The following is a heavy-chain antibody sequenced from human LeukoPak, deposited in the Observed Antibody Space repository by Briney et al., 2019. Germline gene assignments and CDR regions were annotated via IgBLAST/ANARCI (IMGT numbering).Heavy chain of an antibody. D-gene: IGHD3-22*01. J-gene: IGHJ4*02. CDR3: ARAHDTSGYYYYFDY. CDR2: ISYSGST. Sequence: SQTLSLTCSVSGGSIISDDYYWSWIRQHPGKGLEWIGYISYSGSTYYNPSLKSRVTVSVDTSKNQFSLKLSSVTAADTAVYYCARAHDTSGYYYYFDYWGQGTLVTVSS. V-gene: IGHV4-31*03. CDR1: GGSIISDDYY.